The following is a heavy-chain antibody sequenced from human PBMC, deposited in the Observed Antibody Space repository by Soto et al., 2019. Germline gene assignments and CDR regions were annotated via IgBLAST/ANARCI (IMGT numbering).Heavy chain of an antibody. D-gene: IGHD5-18*01. V-gene: IGHV1-8*01. J-gene: IGHJ3*02. CDR2: MNPNSGNT. Sequence: QVQLVQSGAEVKKPGASVKVSCKASGYTFTSYDINWVRQATGQGLEWMGWMNPNSGNTGYAQKFQGRVTMTRNTSISTAYMELTSLRSEETAVYFCPSPVAVTDGFEIWGQGTMVTVSS. CDR1: GYTFTSYD. CDR3: PSPVAVTDGFEI.